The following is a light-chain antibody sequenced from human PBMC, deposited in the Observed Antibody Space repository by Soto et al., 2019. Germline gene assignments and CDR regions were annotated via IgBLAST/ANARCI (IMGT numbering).Light chain of an antibody. Sequence: SALTQPASVSGSPGQTITISCTGTSSDIGGYNAVSWYQHHPGKAPKLIIYEVTHRPSGVSDRFSASKSGNTASLTISGLQAEDEADYYCATWDDSLNGWVFGGGTQLTV. J-gene: IGLJ3*02. CDR3: ATWDDSLNGWV. CDR1: SSDIGGYNA. V-gene: IGLV2-14*01. CDR2: EVT.